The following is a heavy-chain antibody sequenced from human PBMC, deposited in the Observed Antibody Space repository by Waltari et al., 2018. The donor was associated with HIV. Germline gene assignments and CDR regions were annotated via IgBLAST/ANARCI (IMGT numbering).Heavy chain of an antibody. CDR1: GFTFGDYV. CDR2: IRSKAYGGTT. J-gene: IGHJ4*02. D-gene: IGHD3-3*01. Sequence: EVQLVESGGGLVQPGRSLRLSCTASGFTFGDYVLSWFRQAPGKGLEWVGFIRSKAYGGTTEYAGSVKGRFTISRDDSKSIAYLQMNSLKTEDTAVYYCTRDGLYYDFWSGYPGYWGQGTLVTVSS. CDR3: TRDGLYYDFWSGYPGY. V-gene: IGHV3-49*03.